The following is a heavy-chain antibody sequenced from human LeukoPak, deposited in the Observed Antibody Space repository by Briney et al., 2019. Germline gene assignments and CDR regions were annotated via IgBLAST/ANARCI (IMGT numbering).Heavy chain of an antibody. Sequence: GGSLRLSCAASRFTFSSYSMNWVRQAPGKGLEWISSISSGSTYIYYTDSVKGRFIISRDNAKNSLYLQMNSLRAEDTAVYYFARDSAFDYWGQGPLVTVSS. V-gene: IGHV3-21*01. J-gene: IGHJ4*02. CDR1: RFTFSSYS. CDR2: ISSGSTYI. CDR3: ARDSAFDY.